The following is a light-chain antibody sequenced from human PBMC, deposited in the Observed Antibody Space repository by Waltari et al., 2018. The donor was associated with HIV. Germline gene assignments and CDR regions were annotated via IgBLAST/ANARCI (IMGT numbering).Light chain of an antibody. Sequence: QSVLTQPPSASGTPGQRVTISCSGSTSNLGSNTINWYQQLPGTAPKLLIYSNNQLPSGVPDRFSGSKSGTSASLAISGLQSEDEADYSCAAWDDSLNGPVFGGGTKLTVL. V-gene: IGLV1-44*01. CDR2: SNN. CDR3: AAWDDSLNGPV. CDR1: TSNLGSNT. J-gene: IGLJ3*02.